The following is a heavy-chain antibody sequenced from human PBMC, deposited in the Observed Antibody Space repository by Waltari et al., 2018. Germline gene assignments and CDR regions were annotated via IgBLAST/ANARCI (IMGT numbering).Heavy chain of an antibody. CDR2: IHYSGCS. CDR3: ARADTSTSYFYYYMDV. D-gene: IGHD1-26*01. J-gene: IGHJ6*03. V-gene: IGHV4-59*01. CDR1: GGSTSTYY. Sequence: QVQLQESGQGLFKPSETLSLTCTVSGGSTSTYYWSWVRQSPGKGLEWIGSIHYSGCSVYNPSLRTRVAISLDTPNNQFSLRLRSVTAADAAIYYCARADTSTSYFYYYMDVWGKGTTVTVSS.